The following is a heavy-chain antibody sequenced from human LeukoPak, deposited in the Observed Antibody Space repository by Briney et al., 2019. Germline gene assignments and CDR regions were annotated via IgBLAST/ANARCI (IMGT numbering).Heavy chain of an antibody. CDR1: GFTVSTNY. J-gene: IGHJ3*02. CDR3: ARDGYYDSSGYRKHDGFDI. Sequence: PGGPLRLSCAASGFTVSTNYMSWVRQAPGKGLEWVSLIYSGGITQYADSVKGRFTISRDNSKNTLYLQMTSLRAEDTAVYHCARDGYYDSSGYRKHDGFDIWGQGTLVTVSS. V-gene: IGHV3-66*01. CDR2: IYSGGIT. D-gene: IGHD3-22*01.